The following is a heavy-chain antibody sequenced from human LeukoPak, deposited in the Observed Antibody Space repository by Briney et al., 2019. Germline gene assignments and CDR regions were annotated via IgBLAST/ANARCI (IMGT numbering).Heavy chain of an antibody. CDR2: IDGDGSST. CDR1: GFTFSSYW. V-gene: IGHV3-74*01. CDR3: AWGATTLDY. J-gene: IGHJ4*02. D-gene: IGHD1-26*01. Sequence: PGGSLRLSCAASGFTFSSYWMHWVRQAPGKGPVWLSRIDGDGSSTSHADSAKGRFTISRDNAKNTLYLEMNSLRAEDTAVYYCAWGATTLDYWGQGTLVTVSS.